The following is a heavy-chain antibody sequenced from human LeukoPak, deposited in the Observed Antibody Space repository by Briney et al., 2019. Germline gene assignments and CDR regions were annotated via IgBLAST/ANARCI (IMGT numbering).Heavy chain of an antibody. V-gene: IGHV1-18*04. D-gene: IGHD6-19*01. J-gene: IGHJ5*02. CDR2: ISAYNGNT. CDR1: GYTFTSYG. CDR3: ARLIPVAVKNWFDP. Sequence: ASVKVSCKASGYTFTSYGISWVRQAPGQGLEWMGWISAYNGNTNYAQKLQGRVTMTTDTSTSTAYMELRSLRSDDTAVYYCARLIPVAVKNWFDPWGQGTLVTVSS.